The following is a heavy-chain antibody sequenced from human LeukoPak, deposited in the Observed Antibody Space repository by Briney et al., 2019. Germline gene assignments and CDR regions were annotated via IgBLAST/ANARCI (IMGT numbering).Heavy chain of an antibody. CDR2: IVVGSGNA. CDR3: AADQYSGYDSFGY. CDR1: GFTFTSSA. V-gene: IGHV1-58*01. D-gene: IGHD5-12*01. J-gene: IGHJ4*02. Sequence: SVKVSCKASGFTFTSSAVQWVRQARGQRLEWIGWIVVGSGNANYAQKFQERVTITRDMSTSTAYMELSSLRSEDTAVYYCAADQYSGYDSFGYWGQGTLVTVSS.